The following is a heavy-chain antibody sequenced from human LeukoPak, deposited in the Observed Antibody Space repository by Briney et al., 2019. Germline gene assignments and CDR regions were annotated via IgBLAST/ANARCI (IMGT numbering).Heavy chain of an antibody. CDR2: IYYSGST. CDR3: AAGGSGSYPDAFDI. J-gene: IGHJ3*02. D-gene: IGHD1-26*01. Sequence: PSETLSLTCTVSGGSISSYYWSWIRQPPGKGLEWIGYIYYSGSTNYNPSLKSRVTISVDTSKNQFSLKLSSVTAADTAVYYCAAGGSGSYPDAFDIWGQGTVVTVSS. CDR1: GGSISSYY. V-gene: IGHV4-59*01.